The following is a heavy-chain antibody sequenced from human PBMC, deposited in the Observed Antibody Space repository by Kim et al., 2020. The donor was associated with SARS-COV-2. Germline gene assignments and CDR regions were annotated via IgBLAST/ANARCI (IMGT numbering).Heavy chain of an antibody. CDR3: ARAVLISGYYHDAFDI. D-gene: IGHD3-22*01. Sequence: GGSLRLSCAASGFTFSSYAMHWVRQAPGKGLEWVAVISYDGSNKYYADSVKGRFTISRDNSKNTLYLQMNRLRAEDTAVYYCARAVLISGYYHDAFDIWGQGTMVTVSS. CDR1: GFTFSSYA. CDR2: ISYDGSNK. V-gene: IGHV3-30*04. J-gene: IGHJ3*02.